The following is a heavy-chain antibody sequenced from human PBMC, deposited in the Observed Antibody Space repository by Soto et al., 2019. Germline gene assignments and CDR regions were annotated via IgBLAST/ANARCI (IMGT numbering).Heavy chain of an antibody. V-gene: IGHV3-7*01. J-gene: IGHJ4*02. D-gene: IGHD5-12*01. Sequence: EVRLVESGGGLVQPGGSLRLSCAASGFTFSSYWMNWVRQAPGKGLEWVANIKEDGSEKYHIDSVKGRFTISRDNAKNSLYLQMNSPRAEDTAVYYCARESLDIVATIGELDYWGQGTLVTVSS. CDR1: GFTFSSYW. CDR3: ARESLDIVATIGELDY. CDR2: IKEDGSEK.